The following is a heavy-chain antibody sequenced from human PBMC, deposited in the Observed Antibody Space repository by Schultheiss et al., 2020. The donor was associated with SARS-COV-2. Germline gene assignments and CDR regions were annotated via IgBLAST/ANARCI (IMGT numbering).Heavy chain of an antibody. Sequence: SETLSLTCTVSGGSISSYYWSWIRQPPGKGLEWIGYIYYSGSTNHNPSLKSRVIISVDTSKNQFSLRLTSVTTADTAVYYCARDGSRSGGWFDPWGQGTLVTVSS. CDR1: GGSISSYY. D-gene: IGHD3-10*01. J-gene: IGHJ5*02. V-gene: IGHV4-59*01. CDR3: ARDGSRSGGWFDP. CDR2: IYYSGST.